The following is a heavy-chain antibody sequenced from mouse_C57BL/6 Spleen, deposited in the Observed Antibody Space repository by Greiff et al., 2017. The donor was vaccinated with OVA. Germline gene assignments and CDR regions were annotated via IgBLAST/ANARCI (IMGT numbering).Heavy chain of an antibody. CDR2: IDPEDGET. V-gene: IGHV14-2*01. Sequence: EVQLQQSGAELVKPGASVKLSCTASGFNITDYYMHWVKQRTEQGLEWIGRIDPEDGETKYAPKFQGKATITADTSSNTAYLQLSSLTSEDTAVYYGARCYCSSNIYCYFDGWGTGPTVTVSS. J-gene: IGHJ1*03. CDR3: ARCYCSSNIYCYFDG. D-gene: IGHD1-1*01. CDR1: GFNITDYY.